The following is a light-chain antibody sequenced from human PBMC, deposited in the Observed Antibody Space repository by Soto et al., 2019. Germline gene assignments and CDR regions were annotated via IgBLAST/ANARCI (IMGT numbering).Light chain of an antibody. CDR3: QQYNNWPPLT. J-gene: IGKJ4*01. Sequence: EIVMTQSQATLSVSPGERATLSCRASQSVSSNLAWYQQKPGQAPRLLIYGASTRATGIPARFSGSGSGTEFTLTISSLQSEDFAVYYCQQYNNWPPLTFGGGTKV. CDR1: QSVSSN. CDR2: GAS. V-gene: IGKV3-15*01.